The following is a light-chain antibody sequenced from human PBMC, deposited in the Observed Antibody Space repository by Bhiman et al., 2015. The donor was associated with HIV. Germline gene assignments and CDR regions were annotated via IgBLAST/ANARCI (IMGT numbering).Light chain of an antibody. CDR3: ASWDDSLSGVV. CDR1: SRDIGAYDY. V-gene: IGLV1-47*01. Sequence: QSALTQPASMSGSPGQSITISCTGSSRDIGAYDYVSWYQQLPGTTPKLLIYRNHQRPSGVPDRFSGSKSGSSASLALSGLRSEDEAEYYCASWDDSLSGVVFGGGTKLTVL. J-gene: IGLJ2*01. CDR2: RNH.